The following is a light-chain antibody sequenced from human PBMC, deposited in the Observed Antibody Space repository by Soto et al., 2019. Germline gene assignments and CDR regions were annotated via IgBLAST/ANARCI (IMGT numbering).Light chain of an antibody. Sequence: DTQMTQSPLFLSASVGDRVTITCRASQSISSYVNWYQHKPGKAPKLLIYAASRLQSGVPSRFSGSGSRTDFTLTISSLQPEDFATYYCQQIYNTPLAFGQGTRLEIK. J-gene: IGKJ5*01. CDR3: QQIYNTPLA. V-gene: IGKV1-39*01. CDR2: AAS. CDR1: QSISSY.